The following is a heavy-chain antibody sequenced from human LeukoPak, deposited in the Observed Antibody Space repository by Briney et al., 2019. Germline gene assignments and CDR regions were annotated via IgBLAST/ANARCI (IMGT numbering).Heavy chain of an antibody. Sequence: GGSLRLSCAASGFTFSSYAMSCVRQAPGKGLEWVSAISGSGGSTYYADSVKGRFTISRDNSKNTLYLQMNSLRAEDTAVYYCAKGYRYSSGWRERYYFDYWGQGTLVTVSS. CDR1: GFTFSSYA. J-gene: IGHJ4*02. V-gene: IGHV3-23*01. CDR2: ISGSGGST. CDR3: AKGYRYSSGWRERYYFDY. D-gene: IGHD6-19*01.